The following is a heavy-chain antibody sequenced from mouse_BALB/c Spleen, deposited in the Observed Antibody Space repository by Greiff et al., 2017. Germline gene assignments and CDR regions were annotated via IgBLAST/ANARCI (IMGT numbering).Heavy chain of an antibody. Sequence: EVQLQESGGGLVQPKGSLKLSCAASGFTFNTYAMNWVRQAPGKGLEWVARIRSKSNNYATYYADSVKDRFTISRDDSQSMLYLQMNNLKTEDTAMYYCVRLGNYLAYWGQGTLVTVSA. CDR3: VRLGNYLAY. J-gene: IGHJ3*01. V-gene: IGHV10-1*02. CDR2: IRSKSNNYAT. D-gene: IGHD2-1*01. CDR1: GFTFNTYA.